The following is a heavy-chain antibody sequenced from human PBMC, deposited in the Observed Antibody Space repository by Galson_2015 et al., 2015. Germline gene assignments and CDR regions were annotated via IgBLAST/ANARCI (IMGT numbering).Heavy chain of an antibody. Sequence: SLRLSCAASGFTFSTYSMNWVRQAPGKGLEWVSFIDSIISYVYYADSVKGRFTITRDNAKNSLHLQMNSLRAEDTAVYFCARDGGIPADYWGQGTLVTVSS. CDR3: ARDGGIPADY. CDR2: IDSIISYV. CDR1: GFTFSTYS. J-gene: IGHJ4*02. V-gene: IGHV3-21*01. D-gene: IGHD3-3*01.